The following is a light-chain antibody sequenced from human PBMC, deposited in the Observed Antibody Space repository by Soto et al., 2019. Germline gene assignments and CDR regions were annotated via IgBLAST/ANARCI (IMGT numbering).Light chain of an antibody. CDR3: QQRSNSPWT. CDR2: DAS. J-gene: IGKJ1*01. CDR1: QSVSSY. V-gene: IGKV3-11*01. Sequence: VLTQSPATLSLSPGERATLSCRASQSVSSYLAWYQQKPGQAPRLLIYDASNRATGIPARFSGSGSGTDFTLTISSLEPEDFAVYSCQQRSNSPWTFGQGTKV.